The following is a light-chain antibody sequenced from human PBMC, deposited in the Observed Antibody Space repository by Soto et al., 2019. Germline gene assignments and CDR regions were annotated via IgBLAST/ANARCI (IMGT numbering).Light chain of an antibody. V-gene: IGKV1-39*01. J-gene: IGKJ1*01. CDR1: QSVTTY. CDR3: QQGCRTPWT. Sequence: DIQMTQAPCSLSGSVGDRVTITCGASQSVTTYLHWYQQKAGEAPKLLIYAISNLQSGVSSRFSGSGSGTDFSLTINTLQPEDFATYYCQQGCRTPWTFGQGTKVDIK. CDR2: AIS.